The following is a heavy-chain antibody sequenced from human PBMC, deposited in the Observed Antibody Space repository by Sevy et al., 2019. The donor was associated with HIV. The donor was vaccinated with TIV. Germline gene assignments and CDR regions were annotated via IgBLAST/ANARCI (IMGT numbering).Heavy chain of an antibody. V-gene: IGHV3-15*07. Sequence: GGSLRLSCAASGFTFSNAWMNWVRQAPGKGLEWVGRIKSKTDGGTTDYAAHVKGRFTISRDDSKNTLYLLMNSLKTEDTAVYYCTTDARMAVAGTLGYWGQGTLVTVSS. CDR2: IKSKTDGGTT. CDR3: TTDARMAVAGTLGY. D-gene: IGHD6-19*01. J-gene: IGHJ4*02. CDR1: GFTFSNAW.